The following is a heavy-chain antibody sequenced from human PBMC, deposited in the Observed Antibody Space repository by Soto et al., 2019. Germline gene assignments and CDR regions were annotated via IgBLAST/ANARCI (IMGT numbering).Heavy chain of an antibody. CDR2: IYSGGST. J-gene: IGHJ4*02. CDR1: GFTFSDYY. D-gene: IGHD3-9*01. V-gene: IGHV3-53*01. Sequence: GGSLRLSCAASGFTFSDYYMSWIRQAPGKGLEWVSVIYSGGSTYYADSVKGRFTISRDNSKNTLYLQMNSLRAEDTAVYYCARDRYDSFDYWGQGTLVTVSS. CDR3: ARDRYDSFDY.